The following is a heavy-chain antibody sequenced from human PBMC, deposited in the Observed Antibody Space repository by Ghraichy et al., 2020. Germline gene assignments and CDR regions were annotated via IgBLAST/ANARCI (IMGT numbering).Heavy chain of an antibody. CDR3: ARDPGVDDGVYGMDV. Sequence: GESLNISCATSGFSFSGYAMHWVRQAPGQGLEWVAVIWYAGSKKYYGDPVKGRFTISRDNSKNMLYLQMNSLRAEDTAVYYCARDPGVDDGVYGMDVWGQGTTVTVSS. D-gene: IGHD3-10*01. J-gene: IGHJ6*02. CDR1: GFSFSGYA. CDR2: IWYAGSKK. V-gene: IGHV3-33*01.